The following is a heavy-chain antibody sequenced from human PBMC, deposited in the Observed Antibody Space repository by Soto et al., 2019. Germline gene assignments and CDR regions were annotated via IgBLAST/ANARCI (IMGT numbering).Heavy chain of an antibody. CDR3: ARLARSDIKDMDV. CDR1: GFTISGYA. J-gene: IGHJ6*02. CDR2: ISSNGVGT. V-gene: IGHV3-64*01. Sequence: GGSRTLSCAASGFTISGYARDRVRQATGKGLEYVAGISSNGVGTYYANSVQGRFTISRDNSKNTVYLQMGSLRPEDMTVFSCARLARSDIKDMDVRAQGSAVTIS. D-gene: IGHD3-10*01.